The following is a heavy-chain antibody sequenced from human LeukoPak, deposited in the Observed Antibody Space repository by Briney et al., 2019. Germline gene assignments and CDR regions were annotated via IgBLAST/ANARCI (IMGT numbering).Heavy chain of an antibody. J-gene: IGHJ4*02. D-gene: IGHD3-3*01. CDR1: GFTFSSYA. CDR3: AKDLKGYDFWSGYSIDY. V-gene: IGHV3-23*01. Sequence: GGSLRLSCAASGFTFSSYAMSWVRQAPGKGLEWVSAISGSGGSTYYADSVKGRFTISGDNSKNTLYLQMNSLRAEDTAVYYCAKDLKGYDFWSGYSIDYWGQGTLVTVSS. CDR2: ISGSGGST.